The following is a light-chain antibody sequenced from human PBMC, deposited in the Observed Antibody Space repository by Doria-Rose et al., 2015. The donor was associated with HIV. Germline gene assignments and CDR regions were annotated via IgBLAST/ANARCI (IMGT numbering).Light chain of an antibody. V-gene: IGKV3-20*01. CDR2: DAS. CDR3: QQYGTSRGT. CDR1: QRVKSSY. J-gene: IGKJ5*01. Sequence: TQSPGTLSLSPGEGATLSCRASQRVKSSYLAWYQQKPGQAPRLLIYDASTRATGIPDRFSGSGSGTGFTLTISRLEPEDVAVYYCQQYGTSRGTFGQGTRLEIK.